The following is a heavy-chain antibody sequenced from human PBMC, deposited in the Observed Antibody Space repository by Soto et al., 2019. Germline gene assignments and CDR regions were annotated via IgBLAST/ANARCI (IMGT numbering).Heavy chain of an antibody. Sequence: QVQLVQSGAEVKKPGASVKVSCKASGYAFTDYYMHWLREAPGQGLEWMGWINSKSGGTNLAQRFQGRVTMTRDTSISTTHLEVSRLRSDDTAIFNCARSDTAMAAPYYGMDVWGQGTTVTVSS. CDR3: ARSDTAMAAPYYGMDV. J-gene: IGHJ6*02. CDR2: INSKSGGT. V-gene: IGHV1-2*02. D-gene: IGHD5-18*01. CDR1: GYAFTDYY.